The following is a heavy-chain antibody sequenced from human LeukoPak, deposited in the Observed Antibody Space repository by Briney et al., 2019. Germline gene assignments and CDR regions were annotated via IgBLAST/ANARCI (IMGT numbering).Heavy chain of an antibody. CDR2: ISDNGGTT. CDR1: GFNFNYYA. Sequence: PGGSLRLSCAASGFNFNYYAMRWVRQAPGKGRGGVSGISDNGGTTYYTDSVKGRFTILRENRKNTVYVQMNSLRADDPAVYFCARHDSFIPFWGQGTLVTVSS. D-gene: IGHD3-16*02. V-gene: IGHV3-23*01. J-gene: IGHJ4*02. CDR3: ARHDSFIPF.